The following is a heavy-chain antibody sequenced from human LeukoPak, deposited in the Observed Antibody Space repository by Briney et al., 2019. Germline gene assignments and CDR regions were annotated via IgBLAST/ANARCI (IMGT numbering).Heavy chain of an antibody. J-gene: IGHJ3*02. CDR2: ISYDGSYK. D-gene: IGHD3-10*01. Sequence: GGSLRLSCAASGFTFSSYGMHWVRQAPGKGLEWVAVISYDGSYKYYADSVKGRSTISRDNSKNMLYLQMNSLRAEDTAVYYCAKGNLGLLWFRPSRPGAFDIRGQGTMVTVSS. CDR3: AKGNLGLLWFRPSRPGAFDI. CDR1: GFTFSSYG. V-gene: IGHV3-30*18.